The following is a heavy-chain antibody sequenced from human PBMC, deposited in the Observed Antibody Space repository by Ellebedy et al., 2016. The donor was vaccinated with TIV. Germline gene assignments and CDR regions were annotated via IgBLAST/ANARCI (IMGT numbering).Heavy chain of an antibody. CDR1: GFPFDTYA. D-gene: IGHD6-6*01. CDR3: AKVAAGPGGVWVFDY. J-gene: IGHJ4*02. Sequence: GESLKISCADSGFPFDTYAMSWVRQAPGKGLEWVSAINGNGANTYYADSVKGRFTLSRDNSKNTLYLQMNSQRAEDTAVYYCAKVAAGPGGVWVFDYWGQGTLVTVSS. V-gene: IGHV3-23*01. CDR2: INGNGANT.